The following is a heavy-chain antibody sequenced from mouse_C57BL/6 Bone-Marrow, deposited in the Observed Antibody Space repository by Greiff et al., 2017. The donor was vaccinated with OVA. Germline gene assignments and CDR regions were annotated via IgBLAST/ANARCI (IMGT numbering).Heavy chain of an antibody. CDR2: IRLKSDNYAT. CDR1: GFTFSNYW. J-gene: IGHJ4*01. CDR3: TERSDAMDY. V-gene: IGHV6-3*01. Sequence: EVQLVESGGGLVQPGGSMKLSCVASGFTFSNYWMNWVRQSPEKGLEWVAQIRLKSDNYATHYAESVKGRFTISRDDSKSSVYLQMNNLRAEDTGIYYCTERSDAMDYWGQGTSVTVSS.